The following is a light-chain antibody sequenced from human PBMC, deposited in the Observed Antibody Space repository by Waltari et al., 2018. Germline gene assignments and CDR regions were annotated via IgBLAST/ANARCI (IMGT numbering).Light chain of an antibody. Sequence: QSVLTQPPSASGTPGQRVTISCPGSSSNLGSNHVYWYQQLPGTAPKLLIYRNNQRPSGVPDRFSGSKSGTSASLAISGLRSEDEADYYCAAWDDSLSGVVFGGGTKLTVL. CDR2: RNN. CDR1: SSNLGSNH. V-gene: IGLV1-47*01. CDR3: AAWDDSLSGVV. J-gene: IGLJ2*01.